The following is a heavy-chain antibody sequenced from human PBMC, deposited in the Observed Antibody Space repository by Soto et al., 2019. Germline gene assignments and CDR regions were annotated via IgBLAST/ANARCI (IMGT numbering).Heavy chain of an antibody. Sequence: QVQLQESGPGLVKPSETLSLTCSVSGGPVTSGSYYWSWIRHPPGKGLEWIGYIYSSGGTSYNPPLKSRVTISVDTSKNQFSLKLTSVTAADTAVYYCARDGDGYNNWGQGTLVTVSS. V-gene: IGHV4-61*01. J-gene: IGHJ4*02. CDR1: GGPVTSGSYY. CDR2: IYSSGGT. D-gene: IGHD5-12*01. CDR3: ARDGDGYNN.